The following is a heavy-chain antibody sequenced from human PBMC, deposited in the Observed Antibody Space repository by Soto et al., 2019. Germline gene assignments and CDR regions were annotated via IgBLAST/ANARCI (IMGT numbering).Heavy chain of an antibody. CDR2: ISGSGGST. J-gene: IGHJ4*02. V-gene: IGHV3-23*01. CDR1: GFTFSSYA. D-gene: IGHD3-10*01. CDR3: AKVADYYGSGSPIDY. Sequence: GGSLRLSCAASGFTFSSYAMSWVRQAPGKGLEWVSAISGSGGSTYYADSVKGRFTISRDNSKNTLYLQMNNLRAEDTAVYYCAKVADYYGSGSPIDYWGQGTLVTVSS.